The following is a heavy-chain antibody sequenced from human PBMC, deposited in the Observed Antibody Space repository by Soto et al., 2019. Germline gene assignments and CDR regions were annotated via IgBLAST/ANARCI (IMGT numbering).Heavy chain of an antibody. V-gene: IGHV1-3*05. D-gene: IGHD3-22*01. J-gene: IGHJ4*02. CDR1: GYTFTGYA. CDR2: INAGNGNT. CDR3: ARAVAVVADFDY. Sequence: QVQLVQSGAEEKKPGASVKVSCKASGYTFTGYAMHWVSQAPGQRLEWMGWINAGNGNTKYSQKFQGRVTITRDTSALTAYMELSSLRSEDTAVYYCARAVAVVADFDYWGPGTLGTVSS.